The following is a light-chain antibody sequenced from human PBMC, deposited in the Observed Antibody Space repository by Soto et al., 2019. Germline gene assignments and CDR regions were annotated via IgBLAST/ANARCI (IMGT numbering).Light chain of an antibody. J-gene: IGKJ1*01. CDR3: QQYDDWPPWT. Sequence: EIVMTQSPATLSVSTGERVTLSCRVSESVSSNLAWYQQKPGQAPRLLMYGASTRATGIPARFSGSGSGTEFTLTISSLQSEDFAVYYCQQYDDWPPWTFGQGTKVDIK. CDR2: GAS. CDR1: ESVSSN. V-gene: IGKV3-15*01.